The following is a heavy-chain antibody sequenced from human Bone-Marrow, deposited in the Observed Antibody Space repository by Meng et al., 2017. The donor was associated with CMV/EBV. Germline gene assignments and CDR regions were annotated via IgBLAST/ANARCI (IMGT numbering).Heavy chain of an antibody. CDR3: ARVSPTRGGDY. CDR2: INYSGST. V-gene: IGHV4-34*01. D-gene: IGHD3-10*01. Sequence: SETLSLTCAVYGGSFSGYYWSWIRQPPGKGLEWIGEINYSGSTNYNPSLKSRVTISVDTSKNQFSLKLSSVTAADTAVYYCARVSPTRGGDYWGQGTLVTVSS. J-gene: IGHJ4*02. CDR1: GGSFSGYY.